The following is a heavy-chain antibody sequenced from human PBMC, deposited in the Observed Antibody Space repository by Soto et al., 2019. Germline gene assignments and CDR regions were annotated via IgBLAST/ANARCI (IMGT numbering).Heavy chain of an antibody. CDR2: ISGSGGST. D-gene: IGHD3-3*01. Sequence: LRLSCAASGFTFSSYAMSCVRQAPGKGLEWVSAISGSGGSTYYADSVKDRFTISRYNSKNTLYLQMNSLRAADTAVYYCAKLGRYLGWLSSPYYYGMDVLRQVPTVTVSS. V-gene: IGHV3-23*01. CDR3: AKLGRYLGWLSSPYYYGMDV. J-gene: IGHJ6*02. CDR1: GFTFSSYA.